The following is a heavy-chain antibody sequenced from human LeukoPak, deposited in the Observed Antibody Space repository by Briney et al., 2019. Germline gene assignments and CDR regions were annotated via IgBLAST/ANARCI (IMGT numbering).Heavy chain of an antibody. Sequence: GASVKVSCKASGYTFTSYGISWVRQAPGQGLEWMGWISAYNGNTNYAQKLQGRVTMTTDTSASTAYMELRSLRSDDTAVYYCARDRLVAARRYFDYWGQGTLVTVSS. CDR1: GYTFTSYG. CDR3: ARDRLVAARRYFDY. V-gene: IGHV1-18*01. CDR2: ISAYNGNT. J-gene: IGHJ4*02. D-gene: IGHD6-6*01.